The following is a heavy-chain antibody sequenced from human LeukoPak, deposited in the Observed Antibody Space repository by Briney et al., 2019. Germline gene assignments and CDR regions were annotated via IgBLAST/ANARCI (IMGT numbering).Heavy chain of an antibody. J-gene: IGHJ1*01. CDR2: INHSGST. D-gene: IGHD3-16*02. Sequence: SETLSLTCAVYGGSFSGYYWSWIRQPPGKGLEWIGEINHSGSTNYNPSLKSRVTISVDTSKNQFSLKLSSVTAADTAVYYCARGRGYDYVWGSYRYRNTQYFQHWGQGTLVTVSS. CDR1: GGSFSGYY. CDR3: ARGRGYDYVWGSYRYRNTQYFQH. V-gene: IGHV4-34*01.